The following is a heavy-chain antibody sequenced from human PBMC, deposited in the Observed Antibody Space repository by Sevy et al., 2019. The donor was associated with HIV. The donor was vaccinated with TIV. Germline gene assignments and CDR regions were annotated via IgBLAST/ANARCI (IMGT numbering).Heavy chain of an antibody. CDR3: ARESRWFFFHFDY. Sequence: SQTLSLTCAISVDSVSTYSAAWNWVRQSPSRGLEWLGRTYYKSKWYNDDALSVKIRISINPDTPKHQISLQLNSVTPEATAVYYCARESRWFFFHFDYWGQGTLVTVSS. CDR1: VDSVSTYSAA. CDR2: TYYKSKWYN. J-gene: IGHJ4*02. V-gene: IGHV6-1*01. D-gene: IGHD3-10*01.